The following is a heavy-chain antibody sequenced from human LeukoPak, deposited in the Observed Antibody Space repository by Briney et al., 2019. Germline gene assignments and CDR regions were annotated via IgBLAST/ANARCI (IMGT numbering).Heavy chain of an antibody. V-gene: IGHV3-30*18. Sequence: PGGSLRLSCAASGFTFSSYGMHWVRQAPGKGLEWVAVISYDGSNKYYADSVKGRFTISRDNSKNTLYLQMNSLRAEDTAVYYCAKDLGYYDSSGWPSFGYWGQGTLVTVSS. CDR2: ISYDGSNK. CDR1: GFTFSSYG. CDR3: AKDLGYYDSSGWPSFGY. J-gene: IGHJ4*02. D-gene: IGHD3-22*01.